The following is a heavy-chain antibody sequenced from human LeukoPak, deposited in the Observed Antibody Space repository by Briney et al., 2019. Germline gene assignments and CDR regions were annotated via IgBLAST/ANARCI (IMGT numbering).Heavy chain of an antibody. J-gene: IGHJ6*02. Sequence: GGSLRLSCAASGFTFSSYAMHWVRQTPGKGLEWVAVISYDGSNKYYADSVKGRFTISRDNPKNTLYLQMNSLRAEDTAVYYCAREEREAAYYGMDVWGQGTTVTVSS. D-gene: IGHD6-13*01. CDR3: AREEREAAYYGMDV. CDR2: ISYDGSNK. CDR1: GFTFSSYA. V-gene: IGHV3-30*04.